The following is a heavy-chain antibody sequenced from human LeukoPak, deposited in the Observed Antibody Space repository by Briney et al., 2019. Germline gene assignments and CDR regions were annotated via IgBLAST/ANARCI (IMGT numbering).Heavy chain of an antibody. CDR3: VRDFLGESGAGGP. CDR2: INPAGTST. D-gene: IGHD3-10*01. Sequence: GGCLRLSCAASVFIFSSYSMNWVRQAPGKGLEWVSSINPAGTSTFHADSVKGRFTISRDNTENSLYMQMDSLRDEDTAVYYCVRDFLGESGAGGPWGQGTLVTVSS. CDR1: VFIFSSYS. J-gene: IGHJ5*02. V-gene: IGHV3-21*01.